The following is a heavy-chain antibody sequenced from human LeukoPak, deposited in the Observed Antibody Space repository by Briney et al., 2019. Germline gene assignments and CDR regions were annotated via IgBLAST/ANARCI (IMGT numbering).Heavy chain of an antibody. V-gene: IGHV4-38-2*02. Sequence: SSETLSLTCTVSGYSISSGYYWSWIRQPPGKGQEWIGEINHSGSTNYNPSLKSRVTISVDTSKNQFSLKLSSVTAADTAVYYCARLGRGSGSYYTRDYWGQGTLVTVSS. CDR3: ARLGRGSGSYYTRDY. CDR2: INHSGST. J-gene: IGHJ4*02. CDR1: GYSISSGYY. D-gene: IGHD3-10*01.